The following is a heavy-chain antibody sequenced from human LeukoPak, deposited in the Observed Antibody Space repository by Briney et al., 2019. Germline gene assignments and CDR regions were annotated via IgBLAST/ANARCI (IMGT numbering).Heavy chain of an antibody. Sequence: SVKVSCKASGGTFSSYAISWVRQAPGQGLEWMGGIIPIFGTANYARKFQGRVTITADESTSTAYMELSSLRSEDTAVYYCARDQTPSGSYYDWGQGTLVTVSS. V-gene: IGHV1-69*13. CDR2: IIPIFGTA. CDR1: GGTFSSYA. D-gene: IGHD1-26*01. J-gene: IGHJ4*02. CDR3: ARDQTPSGSYYD.